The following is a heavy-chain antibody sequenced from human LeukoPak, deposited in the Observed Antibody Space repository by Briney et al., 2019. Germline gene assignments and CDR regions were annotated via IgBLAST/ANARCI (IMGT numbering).Heavy chain of an antibody. J-gene: IGHJ6*03. CDR1: GFTFSSYS. CDR3: ARAALDVVVVLAAITVDYYDYYMDV. D-gene: IGHD2-2*02. Sequence: GGSLRLSCAASGFTFSSYSMNWVRQAPGKGLEWVSSISSSSSYIYYADSVKGRFTISRDNAKNSLYLQMNSLRAEDTAVYYCARAALDVVVVLAAITVDYYDYYMDVWGKGTTVTVSS. CDR2: ISSSSSYI. V-gene: IGHV3-21*01.